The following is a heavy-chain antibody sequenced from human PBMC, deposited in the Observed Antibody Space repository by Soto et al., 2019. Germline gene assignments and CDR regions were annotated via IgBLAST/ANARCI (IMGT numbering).Heavy chain of an antibody. D-gene: IGHD5-18*01. CDR1: GFTFTKAW. J-gene: IGHJ4*02. CDR3: AAVVRGRYSPCPEF. CDR2: IKSKADGETT. V-gene: IGHV3-15*01. Sequence: DVQVVESGGGLVKPGGSLRLSCAASGFTFTKAWMNWVRQAPGKGLEWVARIKSKADGETTYYAAPVQGRFTISREHSNNTIARQMTSLKGGVRVVYYYAAVVRGRYSPCPEFWGQGALVTVCS.